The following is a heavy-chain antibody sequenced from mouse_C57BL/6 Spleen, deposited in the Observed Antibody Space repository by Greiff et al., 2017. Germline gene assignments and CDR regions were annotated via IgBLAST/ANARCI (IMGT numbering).Heavy chain of an antibody. V-gene: IGHV1-53*01. CDR2: INPSNGGT. Sequence: QVQLTQPGTELVNPGASVKLSCTASGYTFTSYWMHWVKQSPVQCLEWIGNINPSNGGTTYNEKFKSKAILTVDKSSSTAYMQLSSLTSEDSAVYYCARWLPYYYAMDYWGQGTSVTVSS. CDR1: GYTFTSYW. J-gene: IGHJ4*01. D-gene: IGHD2-2*01. CDR3: ARWLPYYYAMDY.